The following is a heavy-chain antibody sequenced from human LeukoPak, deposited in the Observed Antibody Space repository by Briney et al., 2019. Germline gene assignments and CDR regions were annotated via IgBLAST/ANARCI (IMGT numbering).Heavy chain of an antibody. CDR1: GFIFIHYW. CDR3: VRDERGSSF. D-gene: IGHD1-26*01. J-gene: IGHJ4*02. CDR2: IKQDGSEK. V-gene: IGHV3-7*01. Sequence: GGSLRLSCGASGFIFIHYWMSWVRQAPGKGLEWVGSIKQDGSEKYYVDSVKGRFTISRDNAKNSLYLQMNSLRADDTAVYYCVRDERGSSFGGQGTLVTVSS.